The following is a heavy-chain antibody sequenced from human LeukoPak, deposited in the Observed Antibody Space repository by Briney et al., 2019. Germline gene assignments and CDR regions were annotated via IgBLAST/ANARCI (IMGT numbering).Heavy chain of an antibody. CDR2: ISTYNANT. CDR3: ARREAYSSGWPFDY. V-gene: IGHV1-18*01. CDR1: GYTCTSYG. D-gene: IGHD6-19*01. J-gene: IGHJ4*02. Sequence: ASVKVSGKASGYTCTSYGISWVRQAPGQGLEWMGWISTYNANTNYAQKLQGRVTMTTDTSTSTAYMKVRSLRSDDTAVYYCARREAYSSGWPFDYWDQGTLVTVS.